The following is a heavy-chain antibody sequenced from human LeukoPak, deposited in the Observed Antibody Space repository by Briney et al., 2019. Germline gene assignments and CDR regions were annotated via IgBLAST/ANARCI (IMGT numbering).Heavy chain of an antibody. CDR1: GGSISTNSYY. V-gene: IGHV4-39*07. Sequence: PSETLSLTCAVSGGSISTNSYYWGWIRQPPGKGLQWIGNIYYSGSTYYNSSLKSRVTISVDTSKNQFSLKLSSVTAADTAVYYCARDRVTIFGVVPSYYFDYWGQGTLVTVSS. D-gene: IGHD3-3*01. J-gene: IGHJ4*02. CDR3: ARDRVTIFGVVPSYYFDY. CDR2: IYYSGST.